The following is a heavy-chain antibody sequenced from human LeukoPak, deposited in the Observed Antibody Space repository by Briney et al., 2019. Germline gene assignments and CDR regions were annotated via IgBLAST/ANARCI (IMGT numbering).Heavy chain of an antibody. V-gene: IGHV3-30*02. J-gene: IGHJ4*02. CDR1: GFTFSSYG. Sequence: GGSLRLSCAASGFTFSSYGMHWVRQAPGKGLEWVAFIRYDGSNKYYADSVKGRFTISRDNSKNTLYLQMNSLRAEDTAVYYCARAAYDYIWGSYRWYYFDYWGQGTLVTVSS. CDR3: ARAAYDYIWGSYRWYYFDY. CDR2: IRYDGSNK. D-gene: IGHD3-16*02.